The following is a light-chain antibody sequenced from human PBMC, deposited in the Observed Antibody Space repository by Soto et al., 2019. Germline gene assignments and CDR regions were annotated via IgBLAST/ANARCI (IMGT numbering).Light chain of an antibody. V-gene: IGKV1-9*01. CDR3: HQYNNWPPS. CDR1: HDISTY. J-gene: IGKJ5*01. Sequence: DIQMTQSPSTLSASVGDRVTITCRASHDISTYLAWYQQKPGKAPKLMIYEASTLQSGVPSRFSGSGSGTEFTLTISSLQSEDSAVYYCHQYNNWPPSFGQGTRLEIK. CDR2: EAS.